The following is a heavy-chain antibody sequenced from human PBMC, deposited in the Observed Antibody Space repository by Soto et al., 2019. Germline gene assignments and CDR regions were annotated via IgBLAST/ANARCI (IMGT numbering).Heavy chain of an antibody. V-gene: IGHV4-39*01. J-gene: IGHJ6*04. CDR3: ASLRYFDWLMDV. Sequence: QLQLQESGPGLVKPSETLSLTCTVSGGSISSSSYYWGCIRQPPGKGLEWIGSIYYSGSTYYNPSLNIRFTISVETSKNQFSLKLSSVTAADTAVYYCASLRYFDWLMDVWGKGTTVTVSS. CDR2: IYYSGST. CDR1: GGSISSSSYY. D-gene: IGHD3-9*01.